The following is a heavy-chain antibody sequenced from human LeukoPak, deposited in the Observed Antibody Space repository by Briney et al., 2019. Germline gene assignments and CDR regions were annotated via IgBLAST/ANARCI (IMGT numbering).Heavy chain of an antibody. Sequence: RSGGSLRLSCAASGFTFSNHWMHRVRQVPGEGLVWVSRSDGGGSSTSYADAVKGRFSISRDNAKSTLYLQMNSLRADDTAVYYCARGPGSSGGAYVGDYWGHGTLVTVSS. J-gene: IGHJ4*01. D-gene: IGHD3-22*01. CDR2: SDGGGSST. CDR3: ARGPGSSGGAYVGDY. CDR1: GFTFSNHW. V-gene: IGHV3-74*01.